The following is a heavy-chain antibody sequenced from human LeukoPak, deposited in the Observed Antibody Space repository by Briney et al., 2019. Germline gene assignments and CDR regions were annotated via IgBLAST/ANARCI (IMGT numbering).Heavy chain of an antibody. CDR2: ISAYNGNT. CDR3: ARVALGNCGSCLNWFDP. J-gene: IGHJ5*02. CDR1: GYTFTSYG. V-gene: IGHV1-18*01. Sequence: ASVKVSCKASGYTFTSYGIRWVRQAPGQGLEWMGWISAYNGNTNYAQKLQGRVTMTTDTSTSTAYMELRSLRSDDTAVYYCARVALGNCGSCLNWFDPWGQGTLVTVSS. D-gene: IGHD2-15*01.